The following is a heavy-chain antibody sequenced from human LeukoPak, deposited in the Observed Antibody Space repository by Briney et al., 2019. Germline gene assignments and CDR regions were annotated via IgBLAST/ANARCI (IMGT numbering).Heavy chain of an antibody. Sequence: GGSLRLSCAASGFTFSSYEMNWVRQAPGKGLEWVSYISSSGSTIYYADSVKGRFTISRDNAKNSLYLQMNSLRAEDTAVYYCARASPPGRRLLWFGEPINYGMDVWGQGTTVTVSS. CDR1: GFTFSSYE. D-gene: IGHD3-10*01. CDR3: ARASPPGRRLLWFGEPINYGMDV. CDR2: ISSSGSTI. J-gene: IGHJ6*02. V-gene: IGHV3-48*03.